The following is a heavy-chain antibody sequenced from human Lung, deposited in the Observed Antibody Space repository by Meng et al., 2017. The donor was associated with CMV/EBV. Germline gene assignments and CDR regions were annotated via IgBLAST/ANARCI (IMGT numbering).Heavy chain of an antibody. D-gene: IGHD6-13*01. CDR3: ARDHPPQSSSPPGVNWFDP. CDR1: GYTFTSSY. J-gene: IGHJ5*02. Sequence: APVXVSXKASGYTFTSSYMNWVRQAPGQGLEWMGIINPTGGGTSYAQKFQGRVTMTRDTSTSTVYMELSSLRSEDTAVYYCARDHPPQSSSPPGVNWFDPWXQGTXVTVSS. CDR2: INPTGGGT. V-gene: IGHV1-46*01.